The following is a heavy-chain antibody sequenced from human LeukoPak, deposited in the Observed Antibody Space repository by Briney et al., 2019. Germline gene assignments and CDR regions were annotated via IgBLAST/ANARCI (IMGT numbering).Heavy chain of an antibody. J-gene: IGHJ5*02. CDR2: VYYSGTT. Sequence: SETLSLTCTVSGDSVSSSDYYWAWIRQPPGKGLQWIGSVYYSGTTYYNPSLKGRVTISMDTSKSQFSLSLSSVTAADAAVYFCASQDRTVRNWFDPWGQGTLVTVSS. CDR1: GDSVSSSDYY. CDR3: ASQDRTVRNWFDP. D-gene: IGHD1-14*01. V-gene: IGHV4-39*01.